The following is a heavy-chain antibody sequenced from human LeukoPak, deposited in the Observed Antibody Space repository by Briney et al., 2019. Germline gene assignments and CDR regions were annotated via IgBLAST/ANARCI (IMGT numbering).Heavy chain of an antibody. CDR1: GYTFTGYY. Sequence: GASVKVSCKASGYTFTGYYMHWVRQAPGQGLEWTGRIIPTLGIANYAQKFQGRVTITADKSTSTAYMELSSLRSEDTAVYYCARFFSGIKGDYFDYWGQGTLVTVSS. D-gene: IGHD6-19*01. V-gene: IGHV1-69*02. J-gene: IGHJ4*02. CDR3: ARFFSGIKGDYFDY. CDR2: IIPTLGIA.